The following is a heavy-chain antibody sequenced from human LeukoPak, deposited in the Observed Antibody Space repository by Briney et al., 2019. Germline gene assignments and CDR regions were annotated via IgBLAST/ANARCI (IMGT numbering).Heavy chain of an antibody. D-gene: IGHD6-19*01. J-gene: IGHJ4*02. V-gene: IGHV1-24*01. CDR2: FDPEDGET. CDR3: ARDPLTTAVAGD. CDR1: GYTLTELS. Sequence: ASVKVSCKVSGYTLTELSVHWVRQAPGKGLEWMGGFDPEDGETIYAQKFQGRVTMTEDTSTDTAYMELSSLRSEDTAVYYCARDPLTTAVAGDWGQGTLVTVSS.